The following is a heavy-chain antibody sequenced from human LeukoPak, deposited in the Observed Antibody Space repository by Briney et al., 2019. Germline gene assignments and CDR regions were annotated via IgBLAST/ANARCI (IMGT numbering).Heavy chain of an antibody. CDR2: ISGSGAIT. Sequence: GGSLRLSCVDSGFSFNNYAMTWVRQAPGKGLEWVSVISGSGAITYYADSVKGRFTISRDNSKNTLYLQMNRLRAEDTAMYYCVKDRVDGSGSQFDYWGRGTLVTVSS. CDR3: VKDRVDGSGSQFDY. V-gene: IGHV3-23*01. CDR1: GFSFNNYA. J-gene: IGHJ4*02. D-gene: IGHD3-10*01.